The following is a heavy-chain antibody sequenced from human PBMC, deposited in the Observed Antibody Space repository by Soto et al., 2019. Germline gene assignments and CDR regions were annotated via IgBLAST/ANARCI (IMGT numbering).Heavy chain of an antibody. CDR2: VSIGSST. D-gene: IGHD2-15*01. CDR1: GFTFSSYA. Sequence: PGGSLRLSCAASGFTFSSYAMGWVRQGPGKGLEWVAVVSIGSSTHYADSVRGRFTISRDNSKNTLSLQMNSLTAEDTAAYFCAKRRGAGGHFDYWGQGALVTVSS. J-gene: IGHJ4*02. CDR3: AKRRGAGGHFDY. V-gene: IGHV3-23*01.